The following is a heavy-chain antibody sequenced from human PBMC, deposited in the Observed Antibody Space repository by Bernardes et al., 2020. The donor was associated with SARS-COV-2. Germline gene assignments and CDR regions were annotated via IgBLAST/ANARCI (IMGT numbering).Heavy chain of an antibody. CDR2: INHSGST. J-gene: IGHJ5*02. CDR1: GGSFSGYY. D-gene: IGHD3-10*01. Sequence: ETLSLTCAVYGGSFSGYYWSWIRQPPGKGLEWIGEINHSGSTNYNPSLKSRVTISVDTSKNQFSLKLSSVTAADTAVYYCASRQNYGSGSFRGFWFDPWGQGTLVTVSS. CDR3: ASRQNYGSGSFRGFWFDP. V-gene: IGHV4-34*01.